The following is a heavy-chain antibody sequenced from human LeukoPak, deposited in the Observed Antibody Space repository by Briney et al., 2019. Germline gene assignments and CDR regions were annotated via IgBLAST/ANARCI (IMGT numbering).Heavy chain of an antibody. CDR3: ARDLAIVATINLAFDI. Sequence: GGSLRLSCAASGFTFSSYWMHWVRQAPGKGLVCVSHINSDGSNTGYADSVKGRFTISRDNAKNRLYLQMNSLRSEDTAVYYCARDLAIVATINLAFDIWGQGTMVTVSS. J-gene: IGHJ3*02. CDR1: GFTFSSYW. D-gene: IGHD5-12*01. V-gene: IGHV3-74*01. CDR2: INSDGSNT.